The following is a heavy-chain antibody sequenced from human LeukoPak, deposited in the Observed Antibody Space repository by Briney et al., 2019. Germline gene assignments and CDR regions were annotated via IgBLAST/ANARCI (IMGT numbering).Heavy chain of an antibody. V-gene: IGHV4-39*07. CDR2: IYYSGST. Sequence: SETLSLTCIVSGGSISSSSYYWGWIRQPPGKGLEWIGSIYYSGSTNYNPSLKSRVTISVDTSKNQFSLKLSSVTAADTAVYYCARDLDYGDYGWFDPWGQGTLVTVSS. D-gene: IGHD4-17*01. CDR3: ARDLDYGDYGWFDP. J-gene: IGHJ5*02. CDR1: GGSISSSSYY.